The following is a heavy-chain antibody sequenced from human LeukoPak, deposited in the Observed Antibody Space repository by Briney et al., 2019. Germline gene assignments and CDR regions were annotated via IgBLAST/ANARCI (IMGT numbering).Heavy chain of an antibody. J-gene: IGHJ4*02. CDR3: ARIMDSSSWYTAFDY. CDR1: GYTFTAYA. CDR2: INPSGGST. D-gene: IGHD6-13*01. V-gene: IGHV1-46*01. Sequence: ASVKVSCKASGYTFTAYAMHWVRQAPGQGLEWMGIINPSGGSTSYAQKFQGRVTMTRDTSTSTVYMELSSLRSGDTAVYYCARIMDSSSWYTAFDYWGQGTLVTVSS.